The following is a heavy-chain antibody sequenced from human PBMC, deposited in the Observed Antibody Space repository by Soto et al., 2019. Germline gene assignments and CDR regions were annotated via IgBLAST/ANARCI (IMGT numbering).Heavy chain of an antibody. CDR3: AKGGAIVAAGTRVYLYNAMDV. V-gene: IGHV1-2*02. D-gene: IGHD1-26*01. CDR1: GYTFTGYY. Sequence: QVQLVQSGTEVKRPGDSVKVSCKASGYTFTGYYVHWVRQATGQGLEWMGWITPNSGDTYLAQRFQGRVTMNRDTSIGTAYMELRGLTSDDTAEYYCAKGGAIVAAGTRVYLYNAMDVWGQGTTVTVSS. CDR2: ITPNSGDT. J-gene: IGHJ6*02.